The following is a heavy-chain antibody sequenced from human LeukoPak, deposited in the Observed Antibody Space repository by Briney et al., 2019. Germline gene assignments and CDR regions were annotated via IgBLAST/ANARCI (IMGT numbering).Heavy chain of an antibody. CDR1: GGSISSGNW. Sequence: PSETLSLTCAVSGGSISSGNWWPWVRQPPEKGLEWIGEIYHSGSTYYNPSLKSRVTISIDKSKNQFSLKLSSVTAADTAVYYCASRVPAAGDALDIWGQGTMVTVST. CDR3: ASRVPAAGDALDI. J-gene: IGHJ3*02. CDR2: IYHSGST. V-gene: IGHV4-4*02. D-gene: IGHD6-13*01.